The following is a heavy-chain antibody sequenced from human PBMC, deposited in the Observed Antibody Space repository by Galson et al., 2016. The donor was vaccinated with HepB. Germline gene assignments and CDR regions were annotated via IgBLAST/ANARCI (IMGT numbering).Heavy chain of an antibody. CDR3: VRDGDVSTGYGNDY. D-gene: IGHD3-9*01. J-gene: IGHJ4*02. V-gene: IGHV3-30*04. CDR1: GFTFSVYV. CDR2: ISSDGFNE. Sequence: SLRLSCAASGFTFSVYVMHWVRQAPQKGLEWVARISSDGFNEDYTDSVKGRFTISRDNSKSTLYLQMDSLRAEDTAVYYCVRDGDVSTGYGNDYWGQGALVTVSS.